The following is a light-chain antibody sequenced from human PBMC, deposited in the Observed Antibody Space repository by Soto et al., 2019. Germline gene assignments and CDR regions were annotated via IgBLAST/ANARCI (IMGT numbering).Light chain of an antibody. CDR1: SSDVGGYNY. Sequence: QSALTQPASVSGSPGQSITISCTGTSSDVGGYNYVSWDQQHPGKAPKLMIYDVSNRPSGVSNRFSGSKSGNTASLTISGLQAEDEADYDCSSYTSSSTVVFGGGTQLIVL. CDR3: SSYTSSSTVV. CDR2: DVS. J-gene: IGLJ2*01. V-gene: IGLV2-14*01.